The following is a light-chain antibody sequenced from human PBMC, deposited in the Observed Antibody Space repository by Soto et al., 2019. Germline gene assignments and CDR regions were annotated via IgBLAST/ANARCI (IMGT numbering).Light chain of an antibody. CDR2: KAS. CDR1: ETINNW. V-gene: IGKV1-5*03. J-gene: IGKJ1*01. CDR3: QQYYSYPRT. Sequence: DIQMTQSPSTLSASVGDRVTITCRASETINNWLAWYQQKPGKAPKLLIFKASTLERGVPLRFSCSGSGTEFTLTVISLQPDDFATYYYQQYYSYPRTFGQGTKVEIK.